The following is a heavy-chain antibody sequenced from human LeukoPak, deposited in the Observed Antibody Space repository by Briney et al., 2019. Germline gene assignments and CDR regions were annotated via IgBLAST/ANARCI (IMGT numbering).Heavy chain of an antibody. CDR2: ITWDGSRT. CDR3: AKDRYRYSYGSSFDY. J-gene: IGHJ4*02. Sequence: PGGSLRLSCAASGFTFDDYTMHFVRQTPGKGLEWVSLITWDGSRTYYADSVKGRFTISRDDSKNSLYLQMNSLTTEDSALYHCAKDRYRYSYGSSFDYWGQGALVTVSS. D-gene: IGHD5-18*01. CDR1: GFTFDDYT. V-gene: IGHV3-43*01.